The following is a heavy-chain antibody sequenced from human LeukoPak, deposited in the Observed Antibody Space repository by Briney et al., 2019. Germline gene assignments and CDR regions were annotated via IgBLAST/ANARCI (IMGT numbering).Heavy chain of an antibody. CDR3: ARESYDYVWGSYRYSGGLFSDY. J-gene: IGHJ4*02. D-gene: IGHD3-16*02. Sequence: PSETLSLTCAVSGGSISSSNWWSWVRQPPGKGLEWIGEIYHSGSTNYNPSLKSRVTISVDKSKNQFSLKLSSVIAADTAVYYCARESYDYVWGSYRYSGGLFSDYWGQGTLVTVSS. CDR1: GGSISSSNW. V-gene: IGHV4-4*02. CDR2: IYHSGST.